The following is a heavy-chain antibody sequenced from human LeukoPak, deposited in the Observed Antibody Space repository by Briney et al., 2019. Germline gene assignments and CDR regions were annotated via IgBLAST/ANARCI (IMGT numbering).Heavy chain of an antibody. V-gene: IGHV3-30*18. CDR1: GFTFTNYC. CDR3: AKDRQAVKDGYNPFYFDF. D-gene: IGHD5-24*01. Sequence: GGSLRLSCAASGFTFTNYCMHWVRQAPGKGLEWVAVIPYDGNNENYADSVKGRFTISRDNSKNTLYLQMNSLRAEDTAVYYCAKDRQAVKDGYNPFYFDFGGQGTRVSVSA. J-gene: IGHJ4*02. CDR2: IPYDGNNE.